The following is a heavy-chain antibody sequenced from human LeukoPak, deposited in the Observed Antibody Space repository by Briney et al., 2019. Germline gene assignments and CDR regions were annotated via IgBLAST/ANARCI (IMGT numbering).Heavy chain of an antibody. CDR1: GGSFSGYY. CDR3: ARRSRITIFGVVSHFDY. Sequence: SETLSLTCAVYGGSFSGYYWSWIRQPPGKGLEWIGEINHSGSTNYNPSLKSRVTISVDTSKNQFSLKLSSVTAADTAVYYCARRSRITIFGVVSHFDYWGQGTLVTVSS. J-gene: IGHJ4*02. D-gene: IGHD3-3*01. CDR2: INHSGST. V-gene: IGHV4-34*01.